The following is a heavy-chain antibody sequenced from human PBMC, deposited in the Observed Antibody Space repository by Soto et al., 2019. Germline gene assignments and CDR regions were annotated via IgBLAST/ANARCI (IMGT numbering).Heavy chain of an antibody. CDR1: GFTFSSYA. CDR3: VTGVYEIGGYYYDVFDH. D-gene: IGHD3-22*01. V-gene: IGHV3-23*01. J-gene: IGHJ4*02. CDR2: ISSGGTNT. Sequence: EVQLLESGGDLIQPGGSLRLSCVASGFTFSSYALSWVRQAPGQGLEWVSDISSGGTNTYYTDSVKGRFTVSRDDFKNTLYLQLDSLRAEDTAIYYCVTGVYEIGGYYYDVFDHWGQGTRVTVS.